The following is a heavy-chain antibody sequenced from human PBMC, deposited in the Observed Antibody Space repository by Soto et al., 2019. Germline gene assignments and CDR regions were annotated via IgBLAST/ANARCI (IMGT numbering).Heavy chain of an antibody. V-gene: IGHV3-30*18. CDR2: ISYDGSNK. D-gene: IGHD3-22*01. CDR3: AKDPNMIVVADAFDI. CDR1: GFTFSSYG. Sequence: GSLRLSCAASGFTFSSYGMHWVRQAPGKGLEWVAVISYDGSNKYYADSVKGRFTISRGNSKNTLYLQMNSLRAEDTAVYYCAKDPNMIVVADAFDIWGQGTMVTVSS. J-gene: IGHJ3*02.